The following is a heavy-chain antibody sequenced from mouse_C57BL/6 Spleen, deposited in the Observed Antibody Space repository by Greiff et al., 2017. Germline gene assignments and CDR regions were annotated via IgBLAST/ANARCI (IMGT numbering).Heavy chain of an antibody. D-gene: IGHD1-1*01. CDR1: GYTFTSYW. CDR2: IYPYSGGT. J-gene: IGHJ3*01. CDR3: AREYDNEYYGFAY. V-gene: IGHV1-72*01. Sequence: QVQLQQPGAELVKPGASVKLSCKASGYTFTSYWMPWVKQRPGRGLEWIGRIYPYSGGTKYNEKFKSKATLTVDTSSSTAYMQLSSLTSEDSAVYYCAREYDNEYYGFAYWGQGTLVTVSA.